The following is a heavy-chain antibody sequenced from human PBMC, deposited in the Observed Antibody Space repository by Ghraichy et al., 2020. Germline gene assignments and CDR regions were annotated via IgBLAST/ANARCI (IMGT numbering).Heavy chain of an antibody. Sequence: SVKVSCKASGFTFTSSAMQWVRQARGQRLEWIGWIVVGSGNTNYAQKFQERVTITRDMSTSTAYMELSSLRSEDTAVYYCAAASRVGAKGTYDYWGQGTLVTVSS. D-gene: IGHD1-26*01. CDR3: AAASRVGAKGTYDY. CDR1: GFTFTSSA. V-gene: IGHV1-58*02. J-gene: IGHJ4*02. CDR2: IVVGSGNT.